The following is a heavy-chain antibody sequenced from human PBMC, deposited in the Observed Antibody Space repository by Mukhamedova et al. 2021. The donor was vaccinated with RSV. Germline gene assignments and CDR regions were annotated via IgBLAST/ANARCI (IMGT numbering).Heavy chain of an antibody. CDR3: ARGGQIYCSSTSCHGWVDP. Sequence: VRQAPGQGLEWMGGIIPIFGTANYAQKFQGRVTITADESTSTAYMELSSLRSEDTAVYYCARGGQIYCSSTSCHGWVDPWGQGTL. CDR2: IIPIFGTA. J-gene: IGHJ5*02. D-gene: IGHD2-2*01. V-gene: IGHV1-69*01.